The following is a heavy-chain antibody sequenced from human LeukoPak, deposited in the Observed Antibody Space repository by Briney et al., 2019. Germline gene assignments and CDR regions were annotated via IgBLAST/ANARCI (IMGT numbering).Heavy chain of an antibody. CDR1: GGSFSGYY. CDR3: ARGQEGSTWYRSSWDYFDY. Sequence: SETLSLTCAVYGGSFSGYYWSWIRQPPGKGLEWIGEINHSGSTNYNPSLKSRVTISVDTSKNQFSLKLSSVTAADTAVYYCARGQEGSTWYRSSWDYFDYWGQGTLVTVSS. J-gene: IGHJ4*02. CDR2: INHSGST. V-gene: IGHV4-34*01. D-gene: IGHD6-13*01.